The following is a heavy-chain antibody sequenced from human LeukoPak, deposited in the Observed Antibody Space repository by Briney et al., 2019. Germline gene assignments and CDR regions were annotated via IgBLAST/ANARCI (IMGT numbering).Heavy chain of an antibody. Sequence: GGSLRLSCAASGYTFSSYSMNWVRQAPGKGLEWVSSISSSSSYIYYADSVKGRFTISRDNAKNSLYLQMNSLRAEDTAVYYCAGVSWYCSSTSCYEDWGQGTLVTVSS. J-gene: IGHJ4*02. V-gene: IGHV3-21*01. CDR1: GYTFSSYS. CDR2: ISSSSSYI. D-gene: IGHD2-2*01. CDR3: AGVSWYCSSTSCYED.